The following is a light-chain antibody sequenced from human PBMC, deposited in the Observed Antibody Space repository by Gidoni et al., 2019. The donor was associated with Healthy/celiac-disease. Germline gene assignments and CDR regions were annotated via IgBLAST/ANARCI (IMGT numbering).Light chain of an antibody. V-gene: IGKV3-11*01. CDR1: QSVSSY. CDR3: QQRSNWPPMYT. CDR2: DAS. Sequence: DIVLTQSPATLSLSPGERDTLSCRASQSVSSYLAWYQQTPGQAPRLLIYDASNRATGIPARFSVSGSGTDFTLTISSLEPEDFAVYYCQQRSNWPPMYTFGQGTKLEIK. J-gene: IGKJ2*01.